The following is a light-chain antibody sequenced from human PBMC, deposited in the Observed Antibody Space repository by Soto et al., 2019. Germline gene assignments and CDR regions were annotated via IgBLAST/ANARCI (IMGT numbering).Light chain of an antibody. CDR2: EVT. V-gene: IGLV2-14*01. CDR3: SSYTNTGTLYV. J-gene: IGLJ1*01. Sequence: QSVLTQPASVSGSPGQSITISCTGTSXDVGGYNYVSWYQQHPGKAPKLLIYEVTNRPSGVSNRFSGSKSGNAASLTISGLQAEDEADYYCSSYTNTGTLYVFGTGTKGTVL. CDR1: SXDVGGYNY.